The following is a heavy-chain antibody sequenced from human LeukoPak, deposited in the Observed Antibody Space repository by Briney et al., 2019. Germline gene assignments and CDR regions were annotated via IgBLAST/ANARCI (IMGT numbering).Heavy chain of an antibody. CDR2: ISSSSSTI. J-gene: IGHJ4*02. CDR1: GFTFSSYW. CDR3: ARLRAAQTYDY. D-gene: IGHD6-13*01. V-gene: IGHV3-48*01. Sequence: AGGSLRLSCAASGFTFSSYWMNWVRQAPGKGLEWVSYISSSSSTIYYADSVKGRFTISKDNAKNSLYLQMNSLRVEDTAVYYCARLRAAQTYDYWGQGTLVTVSS.